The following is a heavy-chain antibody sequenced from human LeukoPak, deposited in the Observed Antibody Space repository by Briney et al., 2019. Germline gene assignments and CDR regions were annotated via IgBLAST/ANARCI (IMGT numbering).Heavy chain of an antibody. CDR1: GFHFSSYG. CDR2: IWYDGSNK. Sequence: GGSQRLSCAASGFHFSSYGMHWVRQAPGKGLEWVAVIWYDGSNKYYADSVKGRFTISRDNSKNTLYLQMNSLRAEDTAVYYCAKAWSIAASAFDYWGQGTLVTVSS. V-gene: IGHV3-33*06. CDR3: AKAWSIAASAFDY. D-gene: IGHD6-6*01. J-gene: IGHJ4*02.